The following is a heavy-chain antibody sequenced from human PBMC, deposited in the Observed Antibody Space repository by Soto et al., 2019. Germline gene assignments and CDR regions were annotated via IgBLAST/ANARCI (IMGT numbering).Heavy chain of an antibody. V-gene: IGHV3-30-3*01. CDR3: AKDLVWGSYRYTGGGDFDY. CDR2: ISYDGSNK. CDR1: GFTFSSYA. J-gene: IGHJ4*02. D-gene: IGHD3-16*02. Sequence: QVQLVESGGGVVQPGRSLRLSCAASGFTFSSYAMHWVRQAPGKGLEWVAVISYDGSNKYYADSVKGRFTISRDNSKNTLYLQMNSLRAEDTAVYYCAKDLVWGSYRYTGGGDFDYWGQGTLVTVSS.